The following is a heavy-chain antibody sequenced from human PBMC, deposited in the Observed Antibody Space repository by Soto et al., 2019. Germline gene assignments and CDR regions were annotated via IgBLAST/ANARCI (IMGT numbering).Heavy chain of an antibody. CDR2: IYYSGST. CDR1: GGSISSYY. J-gene: IGHJ3*02. CDR3: ARGLAYCGGDCYPNDAFDI. Sequence: ETLSLTCTVSGGSISSYYWSWIRQPPGKGLEWIGYIYYSGSTNYNPSLKSRVTISVDTSKNQFSLKLSSVTAADTAVYYCARGLAYCGGDCYPNDAFDIWGQGTMVTVSS. V-gene: IGHV4-59*08. D-gene: IGHD2-21*01.